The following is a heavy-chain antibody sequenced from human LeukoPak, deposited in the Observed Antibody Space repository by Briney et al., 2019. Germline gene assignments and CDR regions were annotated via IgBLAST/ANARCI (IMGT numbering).Heavy chain of an antibody. D-gene: IGHD3-16*01. CDR1: GDSLYY. V-gene: IGHV4-39*01. Sequence: SEALSLTCTVSGDSLYYWGWIRQPPGKGLEWIGSVYSTGHTNYNLSLKSRVTMSIDTSKNQLSLKLTSVTAADTAMYYCARHHTSSKPIDYWGQGTLVTVSS. CDR2: VYSTGHT. CDR3: ARHHTSSKPIDY. J-gene: IGHJ4*02.